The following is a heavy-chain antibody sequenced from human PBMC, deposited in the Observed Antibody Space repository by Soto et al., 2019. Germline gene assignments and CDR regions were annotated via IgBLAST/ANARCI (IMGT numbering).Heavy chain of an antibody. D-gene: IGHD1-26*01. J-gene: IGHJ4*02. V-gene: IGHV3-21*01. CDR2: ISSSSSYI. CDR1: GFTFSSYS. Sequence: EVQLVESGGGLVKPGGSLRLSCAASGFTFSSYSMNWVRQAPGKGLEWVSSISSSSSYIYYADSVKGRLTISRDNAKNSLYLQINSLRAEDTAVYYCARESGSYFLGLDYWGQGTLVTASS. CDR3: ARESGSYFLGLDY.